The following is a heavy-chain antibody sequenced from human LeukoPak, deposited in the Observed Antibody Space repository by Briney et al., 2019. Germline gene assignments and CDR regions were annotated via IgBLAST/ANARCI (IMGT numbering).Heavy chain of an antibody. CDR3: ASTIDTAMPRYEY. J-gene: IGHJ4*02. D-gene: IGHD5-18*01. CDR1: GYTFTGYY. CDR2: INPNSGGT. V-gene: IGHV1-2*02. Sequence: VASVKVSCKASGYTFTGYYIHWVRQAPGQGLEWMAWINPNSGGTNYAQKFQGRVTMTRDTSISTAYMELSRLRSDDTAVYYCASTIDTAMPRYEYWGQGTLVTASS.